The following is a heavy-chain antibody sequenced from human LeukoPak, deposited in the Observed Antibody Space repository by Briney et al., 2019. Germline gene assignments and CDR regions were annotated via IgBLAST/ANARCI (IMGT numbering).Heavy chain of an antibody. Sequence: PGGSLRPSCAASGFIFCDYWIHWVRQAPGKGLEWVSRINCDASSTHYADSVKGRFTVPRDNAQNTVYLQMDSLRADDTAVYHCARVRSGTADYWGLGTQVIVSS. V-gene: IGHV3-74*01. CDR2: INCDASST. CDR3: ARVRSGTADY. J-gene: IGHJ4*02. CDR1: GFIFCDYW. D-gene: IGHD1-1*01.